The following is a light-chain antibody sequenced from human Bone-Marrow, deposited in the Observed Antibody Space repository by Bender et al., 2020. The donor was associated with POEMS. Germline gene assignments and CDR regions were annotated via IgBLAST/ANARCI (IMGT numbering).Light chain of an antibody. CDR3: AAWEDSLDGWV. Sequence: QPVLTQPPSASGTPGQRFTISCSGSSSNIGTNPVNWYQQLPGTAPKLPIYINNQRPSGVPDRFSGSKCGTSASLAISGLQSEDEADYYCAAWEDSLDGWVFGGGTKLTVL. V-gene: IGLV1-44*01. J-gene: IGLJ3*02. CDR2: INN. CDR1: SSNIGTNP.